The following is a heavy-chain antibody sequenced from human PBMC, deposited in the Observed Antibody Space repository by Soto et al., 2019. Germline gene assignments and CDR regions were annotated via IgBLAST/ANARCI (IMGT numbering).Heavy chain of an antibody. CDR1: GFTFSSYA. CDR3: AKAAYDFWSGYHNAPPQDYYYYYMDV. CDR2: ISGSGGST. Sequence: GGSLRLSCAASGFTFSSYAMSWVRQAPGKGLEWVSAISGSGGSTYYADSVKGRFTISRDNSKNTLYLQMNSLRAEDTAVYYCAKAAYDFWSGYHNAPPQDYYYYYMDVWGKGTTVTVSS. V-gene: IGHV3-23*01. D-gene: IGHD3-3*01. J-gene: IGHJ6*03.